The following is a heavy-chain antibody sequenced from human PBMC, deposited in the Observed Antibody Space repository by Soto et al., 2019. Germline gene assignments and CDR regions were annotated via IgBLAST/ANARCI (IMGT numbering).Heavy chain of an antibody. CDR3: ARESEDLTSNFDY. V-gene: IGHV3-21*06. CDR2: ISSTTNYI. CDR1: GFTFTSYS. J-gene: IGHJ4*02. Sequence: GGSLRLSWAASGFTFTSYSMNGGRQAPGKGLEWVSSISSTTNYIYYGDSMKGRFTISRDNAKNSLYLEMNSLRAEDTAVYYCARESEDLTSNFDYWGQGTLVTVSS.